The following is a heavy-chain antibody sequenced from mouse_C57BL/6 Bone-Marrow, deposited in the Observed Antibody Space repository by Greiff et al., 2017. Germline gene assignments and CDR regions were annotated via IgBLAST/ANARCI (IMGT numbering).Heavy chain of an antibody. CDR2: IWTGGGT. D-gene: IGHD2-4*01. V-gene: IGHV2-9-1*01. J-gene: IGHJ3*01. CDR3: AKTIYYDYGGVFAY. CDR1: GFSLTSYA. Sequence: VKLMESGPGLVAPSQSLSITCTVSGFSLTSYAISWVRQPPGKGLEWLGVIWTGGGTNYNSAHKSRLSISKDNSKSQVFLKMNSLQTDDTARYYCAKTIYYDYGGVFAYWGQGTLVTVSA.